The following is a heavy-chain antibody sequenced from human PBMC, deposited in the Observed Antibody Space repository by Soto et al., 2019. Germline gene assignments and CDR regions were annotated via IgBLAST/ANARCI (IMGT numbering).Heavy chain of an antibody. J-gene: IGHJ3*02. V-gene: IGHV4-59*01. CDR3: ARGGDPTAXXXGXFDI. CDR2: IHFSGTS. Sequence: SETLSLTCTVTGGSISATYWSWVRQPPGEELEWIGYIHFSGTSSYNPSLRSRITMSGDTSKNQLSLKVASVIAADTAVYYCARGGDPTAXXXGXFDIWGQGIMVTXSS. CDR1: GGSISATY. D-gene: IGHD2-21*02.